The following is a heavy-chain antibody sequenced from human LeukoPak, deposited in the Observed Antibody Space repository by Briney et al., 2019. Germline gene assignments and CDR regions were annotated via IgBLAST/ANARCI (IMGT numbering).Heavy chain of an antibody. CDR3: ARDLAYSRLDY. D-gene: IGHD5-18*01. Sequence: GSLRLSCAVSGLTFSSSWMDWVRQAPGKGLEWVASINPDGNKKYSADSVKGRFTISRDNAENSLYLQMNSLRVEDTAFYYCARDLAYSRLDYWGQGMLVTVSS. CDR1: GLTFSSSW. J-gene: IGHJ4*02. V-gene: IGHV3-7*01. CDR2: INPDGNKK.